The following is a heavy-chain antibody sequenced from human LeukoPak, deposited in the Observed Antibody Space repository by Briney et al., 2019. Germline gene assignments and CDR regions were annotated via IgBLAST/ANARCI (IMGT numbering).Heavy chain of an antibody. CDR2: IYTSGST. CDR1: GGSISSYY. D-gene: IGHD3-22*01. J-gene: IGHJ5*02. Sequence: SETLSLTCTVSGGSISSYYWSWIRQPAGKGLEWIGRIYTSGSTNYNPSLKSRVTMSVDMSKNQFSLKLSSVTAADTAVYYCARVSPYYDSSGYCFDPWGQGTLVTVSS. CDR3: ARVSPYYDSSGYCFDP. V-gene: IGHV4-4*07.